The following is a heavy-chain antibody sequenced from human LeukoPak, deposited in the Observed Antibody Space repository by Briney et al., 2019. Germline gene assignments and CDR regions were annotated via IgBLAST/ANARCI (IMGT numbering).Heavy chain of an antibody. J-gene: IGHJ1*01. CDR2: ISGSGGST. V-gene: IGHV3-23*01. D-gene: IGHD1-26*01. CDR3: TTARGSDPKYSHH. Sequence: GGSLRLSCAASGFTFSSYAMSWVRQAPGKGLEWVSAISGSGGSTYYADSVKGRFTISRDNSKNTLYLQMNSLKIEDTAVYYCTTARGSDPKYSHHWAQGTLFIVS. CDR1: GFTFSSYA.